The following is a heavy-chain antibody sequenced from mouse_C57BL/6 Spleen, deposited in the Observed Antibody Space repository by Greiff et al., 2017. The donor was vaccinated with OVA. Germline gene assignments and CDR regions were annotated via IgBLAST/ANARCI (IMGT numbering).Heavy chain of an antibody. CDR2: IDPSDSYT. J-gene: IGHJ4*01. CDR1: GYTFTSYW. D-gene: IGHD3-1*01. Sequence: QVQLKQPGAELVMPGASVKLSCKASGYTFTSYWMHWVKQRPGQGLEWIGEIDPSDSYTNYNQKFKGKSTLTVDKSSSTAYMQLSSLTSEDSAVYYCARPVYGLYAMDYWGQGTSVTVSS. V-gene: IGHV1-69*01. CDR3: ARPVYGLYAMDY.